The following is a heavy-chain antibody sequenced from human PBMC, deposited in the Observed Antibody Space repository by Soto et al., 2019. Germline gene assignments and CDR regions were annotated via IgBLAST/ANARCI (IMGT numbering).Heavy chain of an antibody. D-gene: IGHD2-15*01. V-gene: IGHV1-2*04. CDR3: ARGGCSGGSCYSDYYYYYMDV. J-gene: IGHJ6*03. CDR1: GYTFTGYY. CDR2: INPNSGGT. Sequence: ASVKVSCTASGYTFTGYYMHWVRQAPGQGLEWMGWINPNSGGTNYAQKFQGWVTMTRDTSISTAYMELSRLRSDDTAVYYCARGGCSGGSCYSDYYYYYMDVWGKGTTVTVSS.